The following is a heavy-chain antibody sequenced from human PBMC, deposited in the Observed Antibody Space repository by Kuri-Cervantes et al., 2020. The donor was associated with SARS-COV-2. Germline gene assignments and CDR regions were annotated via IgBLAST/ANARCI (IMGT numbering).Heavy chain of an antibody. J-gene: IGHJ4*02. Sequence: GESLKISCAASGFIFSSYGMNWVRQAPGRGLEWVSGISDSGINTYYPDSVRGRFTIPRDNSKNMLYLQMHSLRVEDTAVYYCAKARPSGGYWGQGTLVTVSS. CDR1: GFIFSSYG. D-gene: IGHD4-23*01. CDR2: ISDSGINT. V-gene: IGHV3-23*01. CDR3: AKARPSGGY.